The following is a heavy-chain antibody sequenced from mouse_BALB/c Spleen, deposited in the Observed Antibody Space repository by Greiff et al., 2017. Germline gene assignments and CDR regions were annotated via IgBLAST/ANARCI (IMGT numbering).Heavy chain of an antibody. V-gene: IGHV2-9*02. Sequence: VKLVESGPGLVAPSQSLSITCTVSGFSLTSYGVHWFRQPPGKGLEWLGVLWAGGNTNYNSALMSRLSISKDNSKSQVFLKMNSLQTDDTDMYYCDRDYGPKAMDYWGQGTSVTVSS. J-gene: IGHJ4*01. D-gene: IGHD1-1*02. CDR2: LWAGGNT. CDR3: DRDYGPKAMDY. CDR1: GFSLTSYG.